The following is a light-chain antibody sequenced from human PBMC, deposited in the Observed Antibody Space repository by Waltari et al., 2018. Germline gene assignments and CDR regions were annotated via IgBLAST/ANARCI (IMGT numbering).Light chain of an antibody. Sequence: DIVMTQSPDSLAVSLGERATINCKSSRILSSSNNRNCLAWHQQKPGQPPKLLLYWASTRESGVPDRFSGSGSGTDFTLTISTLQAEDVAIYYCQQYYSTPYTFGQGTKLEIK. CDR1: RILSSSNNRNC. J-gene: IGKJ2*01. CDR3: QQYYSTPYT. V-gene: IGKV4-1*01. CDR2: WAS.